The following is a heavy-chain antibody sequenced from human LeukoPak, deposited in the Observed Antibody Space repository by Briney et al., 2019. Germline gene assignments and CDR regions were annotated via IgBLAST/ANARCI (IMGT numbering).Heavy chain of an antibody. CDR1: GYTFTSYG. Sequence: GASVKVSCKASGYTFTSYGISWGRQAPGQGLEWRGRISACNGNTNYAQKLQGRVTMTTDTSTSTAYMELRSLRSDDTAVYYCATTVTTFAAGGYYYYMDVWGKGTTVTVSS. D-gene: IGHD4-17*01. J-gene: IGHJ6*03. CDR3: ATTVTTFAAGGYYYYMDV. CDR2: ISACNGNT. V-gene: IGHV1-18*01.